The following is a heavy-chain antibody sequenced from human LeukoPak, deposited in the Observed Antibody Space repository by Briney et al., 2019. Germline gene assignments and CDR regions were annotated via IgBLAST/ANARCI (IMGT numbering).Heavy chain of an antibody. CDR1: GGSISSSNW. V-gene: IGHV4-4*02. Sequence: SETLSLTCAVSGGSISSSNWWSWVRQPPGKGLEWIGEIYHSGSTNYNPSLKSRVTISVDKSKNQFSLKLSSVTAADTAVYYCARGGVWFGEPFDYWGQGTLVTVSS. CDR2: IYHSGST. D-gene: IGHD3-10*01. J-gene: IGHJ4*02. CDR3: ARGGVWFGEPFDY.